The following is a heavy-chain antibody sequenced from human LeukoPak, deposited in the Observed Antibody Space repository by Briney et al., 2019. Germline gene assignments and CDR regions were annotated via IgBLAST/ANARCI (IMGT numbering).Heavy chain of an antibody. CDR1: GYSFTSYW. CDR2: IYPGDSDT. CDR3: AKSRWTYYDCGES. Sequence: GESLKISCKGSGYSFTSYWIGWVRQVPGKGLEWMGIIYPGDSDTRYSPSFQGQVTVSVDKSISTAYLQWSSLRAEDTAVYYCAKSRWTYYDCGESWGQGTLVTVSS. V-gene: IGHV5-51*01. J-gene: IGHJ5*02. D-gene: IGHD3-22*01.